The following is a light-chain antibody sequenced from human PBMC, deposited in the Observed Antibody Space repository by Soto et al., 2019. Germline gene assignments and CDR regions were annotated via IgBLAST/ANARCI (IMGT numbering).Light chain of an antibody. CDR3: CSYADNYFSV. V-gene: IGLV2-11*01. J-gene: IGLJ1*01. CDR2: DVT. Sequence: QSVLTQPRSVSGSPGQSVTISCTGTTSDVGGYDYVSWYQHHPGKAPKLIIYDVTQRPSGIPDRFSGSKSGNTASLTISGLQADDEADYHCCSYADNYFSVFGTGTKVTVL. CDR1: TSDVGGYDY.